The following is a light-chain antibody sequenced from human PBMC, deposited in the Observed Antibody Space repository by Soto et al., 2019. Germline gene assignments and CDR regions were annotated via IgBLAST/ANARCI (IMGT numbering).Light chain of an antibody. Sequence: QSALTQPPSVSGAPGQRVTISCTGSNSNIGAGYDVHWYQQLPGAAPRLLIYGNTNRPSGVPDRFSASKSDTSASLAISGLQAEDEADYYCQSYDVSLNDNHVIFGEGTKVIVL. CDR1: NSNIGAGYD. V-gene: IGLV1-40*01. J-gene: IGLJ2*01. CDR2: GNT. CDR3: QSYDVSLNDNHVI.